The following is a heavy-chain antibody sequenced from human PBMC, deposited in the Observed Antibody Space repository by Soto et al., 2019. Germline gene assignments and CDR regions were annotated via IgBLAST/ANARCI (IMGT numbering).Heavy chain of an antibody. D-gene: IGHD3-10*02. CDR1: GFTFSSYD. Sequence: SGFTFSSYDMHWVRQATGKGLEWVSAIGTAGDTYYPGSVKGRFTISRENAKNSLYLQMNSLRAGDTAVYYCARGDYVYYMDVWGKGTTVTVSS. CDR2: IGTAGDT. CDR3: ARGDYVYYMDV. V-gene: IGHV3-13*01. J-gene: IGHJ6*03.